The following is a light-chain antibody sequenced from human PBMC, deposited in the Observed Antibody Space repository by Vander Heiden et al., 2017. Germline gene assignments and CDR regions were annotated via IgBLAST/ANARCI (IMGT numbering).Light chain of an antibody. J-gene: IGKJ4*01. CDR3: QQYGNWPGT. CDR2: GAS. CDR1: QCVSSSY. Sequence: DIVLTLSPGTLSLSPGESATLPCSATQCVSSSYLAWYQQKPGQAPRLLIYGASSRATGIPDRFSGSGSGTDFTLTISRLEPEDFAVYYCQQYGNWPGTFGRGTKVEIK. V-gene: IGKV3-20*01.